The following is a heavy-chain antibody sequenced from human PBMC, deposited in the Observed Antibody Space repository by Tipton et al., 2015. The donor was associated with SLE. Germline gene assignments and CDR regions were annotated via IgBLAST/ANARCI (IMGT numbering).Heavy chain of an antibody. J-gene: IGHJ4*02. D-gene: IGHD3-3*01. Sequence: TLSLTCTVSGGSITNYYWNWIRQAPGKGLEWIGYIYYSGTTNYNPSLKSRVIISVDTSKNQFSLKLSSVTAADTAVYYCARDFWSGYGSFDSWGQGALVTVSP. V-gene: IGHV4-59*01. CDR2: IYYSGTT. CDR3: ARDFWSGYGSFDS. CDR1: GGSITNYY.